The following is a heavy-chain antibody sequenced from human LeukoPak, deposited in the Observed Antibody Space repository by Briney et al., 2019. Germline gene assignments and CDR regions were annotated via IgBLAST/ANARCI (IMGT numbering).Heavy chain of an antibody. Sequence: TGGSLRLSCTASGFTFSSYAMHWVRQAPGKGLEWVAVISYDGSNKYYADSVKGRFTISRDNSKNTLFLQMNSLGAEDTAVYYCAKDGGLWVSAHWGDSWGRGTLVTVSS. D-gene: IGHD7-27*01. CDR2: ISYDGSNK. J-gene: IGHJ4*02. CDR1: GFTFSSYA. CDR3: AKDGGLWVSAHWGDS. V-gene: IGHV3-30-3*01.